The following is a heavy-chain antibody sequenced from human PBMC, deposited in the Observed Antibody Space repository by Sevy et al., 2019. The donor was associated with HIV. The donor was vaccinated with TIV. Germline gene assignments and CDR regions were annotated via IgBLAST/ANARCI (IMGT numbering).Heavy chain of an antibody. V-gene: IGHV3-33*01. J-gene: IGHJ6*03. D-gene: IGHD3-10*02. CDR3: ARDYVVLARYYYYYMDV. CDR1: GFIFSNYG. CDR2: IRYDGGNE. Sequence: GGSLRLSCAASGFIFSNYGMHWVRQAPGKGPEWVADIRYDGGNEYYADSVKGRFTISRDNSKNTLYLQMNSLGAEDTAVYYCARDYVVLARYYYYYMDVWGKGTTVTVSS.